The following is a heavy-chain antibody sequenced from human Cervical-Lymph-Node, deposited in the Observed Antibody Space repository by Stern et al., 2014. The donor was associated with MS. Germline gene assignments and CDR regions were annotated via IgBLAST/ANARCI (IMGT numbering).Heavy chain of an antibody. CDR1: GAPVNSGGYY. CDR3: AAIGPLMEGAAFDI. CDR2: IPHRGAT. Sequence: AQLEESGPGLVKPSQTLSLSCTVSGAPVNSGGYYWTWIRQVPGKGLEWIGYIPHRGATFYNPPLKSRVTIAVDTSENQVSLMLSSVTAADTAVYYCAAIGPLMEGAAFDIWGQGTLVTVSS. D-gene: IGHD3-16*01. V-gene: IGHV4-31*03. J-gene: IGHJ3*02.